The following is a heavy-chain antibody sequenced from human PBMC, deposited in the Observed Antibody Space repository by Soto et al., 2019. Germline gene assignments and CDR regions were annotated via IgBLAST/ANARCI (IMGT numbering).Heavy chain of an antibody. CDR2: SHYSGNT. D-gene: IGHD3-3*01. CDR1: GGSISSYY. Sequence: QVHLQESGPGLVKPSETLSLTCTVSGGSISSYYWSWIRQPPGKGLEWIGYSHYSGNTYYNPSLKSRVTISLDKSKNQFSLNLRSVTAADAAVYYRARGPNYDFWSGYFRGWGQGILVTVSS. J-gene: IGHJ4*02. V-gene: IGHV4-59*01. CDR3: ARGPNYDFWSGYFRG.